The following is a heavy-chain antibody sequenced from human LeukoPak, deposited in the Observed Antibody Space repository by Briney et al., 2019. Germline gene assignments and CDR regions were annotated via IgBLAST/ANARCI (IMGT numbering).Heavy chain of an antibody. J-gene: IGHJ4*02. V-gene: IGHV3-53*01. CDR1: GFTVSSDY. Sequence: GGSLRLSCAASGFTVSSDYMTWVRQAPGKGLEWVSVIYSGSNTYYADSVKGRFTISRDNSRNTLYLQVNSLRAEDTAVYYCASYPATGAYFDYWGQGTLVTVSS. D-gene: IGHD6-25*01. CDR3: ASYPATGAYFDY. CDR2: IYSGSNT.